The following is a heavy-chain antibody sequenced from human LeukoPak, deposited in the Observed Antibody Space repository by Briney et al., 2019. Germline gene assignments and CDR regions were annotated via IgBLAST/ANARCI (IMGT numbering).Heavy chain of an antibody. CDR3: ARLVMGYYFDY. CDR1: GFTFSSYA. D-gene: IGHD3-9*01. Sequence: GSLRLSCAASGFTFSSYAMHWVRQAPGKGLEYVSAISSNGGSTYYANSVKGRFTISRDNSKNTLYLQMGSLRAEDMAVYYCARLVMGYYFDYWGQGTLVTVSS. J-gene: IGHJ4*02. CDR2: ISSNGGST. V-gene: IGHV3-64*01.